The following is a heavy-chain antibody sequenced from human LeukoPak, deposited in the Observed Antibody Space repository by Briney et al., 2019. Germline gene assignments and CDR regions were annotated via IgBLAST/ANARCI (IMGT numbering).Heavy chain of an antibody. Sequence: ASVKVSCKASGYTFTSYYMHWVRQAPGQGLEWMGIINPSGGSTSYAQKFQGRVTMTRDTSTSIVYMELSSLRSEDTAVYYCARDIVVVTAGGYYYGMDVWGQGTTVTVSS. J-gene: IGHJ6*02. CDR1: GYTFTSYY. V-gene: IGHV1-46*01. D-gene: IGHD2-21*02. CDR3: ARDIVVVTAGGYYYGMDV. CDR2: INPSGGST.